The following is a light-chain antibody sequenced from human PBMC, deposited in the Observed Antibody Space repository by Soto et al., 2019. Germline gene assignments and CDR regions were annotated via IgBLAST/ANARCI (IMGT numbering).Light chain of an antibody. Sequence: QSVLTQPASVSGSPGQSITISCTGTSSDVGSYNLVSWYQQHPGKAPKLVIYEVSKRPSGVSNRFSGSKSGNTASLTVSGLQAEDEADYYCRSYAGSSTYVFATGTRSPS. CDR2: EVS. J-gene: IGLJ1*01. V-gene: IGLV2-23*02. CDR1: SSDVGSYNL. CDR3: RSYAGSSTYV.